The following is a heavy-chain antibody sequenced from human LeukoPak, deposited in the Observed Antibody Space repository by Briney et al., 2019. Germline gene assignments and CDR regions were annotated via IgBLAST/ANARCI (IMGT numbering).Heavy chain of an antibody. CDR1: GYSISSAYY. D-gene: IGHD5-18*01. CDR3: ARSIQGGNSYGPDY. Sequence: SETLSLTCTVSGYSISSAYYWGWIRQSPGKGLEWIGSFHYSGSTSYNPSLKSRVAISVDSSKNQFSLRLSSVTAADTAVYYCARSIQGGNSYGPDYWGQGTLVTVSS. V-gene: IGHV4-38-2*02. CDR2: FHYSGST. J-gene: IGHJ4*02.